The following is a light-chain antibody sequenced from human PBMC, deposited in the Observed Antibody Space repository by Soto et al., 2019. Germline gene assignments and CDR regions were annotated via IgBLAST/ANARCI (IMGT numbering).Light chain of an antibody. Sequence: EIVMTQSPATLSVSPGERATLSCRASQSVSSNLAWYQQKPGQAPRLLIYGASTRATGIPVRFSGSGSGTEFTLTISSLQPEDSAVYYCHQYNHWYTFGQGTKLEIK. CDR1: QSVSSN. CDR3: HQYNHWYT. V-gene: IGKV3-15*01. J-gene: IGKJ2*01. CDR2: GAS.